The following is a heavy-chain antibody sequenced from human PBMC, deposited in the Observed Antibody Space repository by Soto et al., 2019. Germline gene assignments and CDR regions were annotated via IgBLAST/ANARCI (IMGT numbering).Heavy chain of an antibody. D-gene: IGHD3-9*01. CDR3: ARDHTYYDILTGYRASYYFDY. J-gene: IGHJ4*02. V-gene: IGHV4-31*03. CDR2: IYYSGST. Sequence: QVQLQESGPGLVKPSQTLSLTCTVSGGSISSGGYYWSWIRQHPGKGLEWIGYIYYSGSTYYNPYLKSRVTISVDTSKNQFSLKLSSVTAADTAVYYCARDHTYYDILTGYRASYYFDYWGQGTLVTVSS. CDR1: GGSISSGGYY.